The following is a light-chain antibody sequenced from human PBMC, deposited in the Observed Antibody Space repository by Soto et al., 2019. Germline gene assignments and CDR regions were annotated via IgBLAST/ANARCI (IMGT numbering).Light chain of an antibody. CDR1: SSDVGGYNY. J-gene: IGLJ3*02. CDR3: ASWDDRLNGPV. V-gene: IGLV2-11*01. Sequence: QSALTQPRSVSGSPGQSVTISCTGTSSDVGGYNYVSWYQQHPGKAPKLMIYDVNKRPSGVPDRFSGSKSGNTASLTISGLHSEDGVDYYCASWDDRLNGPVFGGGTKLTVL. CDR2: DVN.